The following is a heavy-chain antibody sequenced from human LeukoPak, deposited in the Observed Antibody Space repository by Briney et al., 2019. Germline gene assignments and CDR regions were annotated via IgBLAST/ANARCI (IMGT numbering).Heavy chain of an antibody. J-gene: IGHJ4*02. V-gene: IGHV3-21*01. CDR2: ISSSSSYI. Sequence: GGSLRLSCAASGFTFSSMTWVRHAPGKGLEWVSSISSSSSYIYYADSVKGRFTISRDNAKNSLYLQMNSLGAEDTAVYYCARDPYSGGYCSSTSCYVYFDYWGQGTLVTVSS. CDR1: GFTFSS. D-gene: IGHD2-2*01. CDR3: ARDPYSGGYCSSTSCYVYFDY.